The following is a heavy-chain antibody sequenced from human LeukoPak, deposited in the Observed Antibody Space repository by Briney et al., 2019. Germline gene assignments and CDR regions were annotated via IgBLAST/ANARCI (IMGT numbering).Heavy chain of an antibody. J-gene: IGHJ4*02. CDR3: ARRRRPAYCGGDCYLSYYFDY. Sequence: PSETLSLTCAVYGGSFSGYYWSWIRQPPGKGLEWIGEINHSGSTNYNPSLKSRVTISVDTSKNQFSLKLSSVTAADTAVYYCARRRRPAYCGGDCYLSYYFDYWGQGTLVTVSS. V-gene: IGHV4-34*01. D-gene: IGHD2-21*02. CDR2: INHSGST. CDR1: GGSFSGYY.